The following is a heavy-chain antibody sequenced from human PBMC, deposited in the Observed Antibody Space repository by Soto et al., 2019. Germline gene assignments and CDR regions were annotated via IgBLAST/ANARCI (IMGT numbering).Heavy chain of an antibody. V-gene: IGHV4-30-2*01. Sequence: SETLSLTCAVSGGSISSGGYSWRWIRQPPGKGLEWIGYIYHSGSTYYNPSLKSRVTISVDRSKNQFSLKLSSVTAADTAVYYCARGFITPNNWFDPWGQGTLVTVS. CDR2: IYHSGST. CDR1: GGSISSGGYS. D-gene: IGHD3-22*01. CDR3: ARGFITPNNWFDP. J-gene: IGHJ5*02.